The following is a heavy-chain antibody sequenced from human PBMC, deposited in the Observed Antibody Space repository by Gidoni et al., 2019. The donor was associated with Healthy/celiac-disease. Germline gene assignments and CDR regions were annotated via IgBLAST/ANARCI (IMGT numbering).Heavy chain of an antibody. Sequence: QLQLQESGPGLVKPSETLSLTCTVSGGSLSSSSYYWGWIRQPPGKGLEWIGSIYYSGSTYYNPSLKSRFTISVDTSKNQFSLKLSSVTAADTAVYYCASHSSGWYSGDYYFDYWGQGTLVTVSS. CDR3: ASHSSGWYSGDYYFDY. V-gene: IGHV4-39*01. CDR2: IYYSGST. CDR1: GGSLSSSSYY. J-gene: IGHJ4*02. D-gene: IGHD6-19*01.